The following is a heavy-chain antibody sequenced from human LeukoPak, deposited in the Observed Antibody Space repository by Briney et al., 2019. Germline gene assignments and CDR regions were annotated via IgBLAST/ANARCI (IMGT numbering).Heavy chain of an antibody. CDR2: IYTSGST. J-gene: IGHJ4*02. D-gene: IGHD6-13*01. V-gene: IGHV4-4*07. CDR3: ASLSSSWSTDY. CDR1: GGSISGYY. Sequence: SETLSLTCTVSGGSISGYYWSWIRQPAGKGLEWIGRIYTSGSTNYNPSLKSRVTMSVDTSKNQFSLKLSSVTAADTAVYYCASLSSSWSTDYWGQGTLVTVSS.